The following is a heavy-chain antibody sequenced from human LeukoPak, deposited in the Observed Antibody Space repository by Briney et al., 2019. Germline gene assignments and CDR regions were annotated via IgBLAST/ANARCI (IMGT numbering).Heavy chain of an antibody. V-gene: IGHV1-8*01. CDR1: GYTFTSYD. CDR3: ARDPGGSSWRSYYYYMGV. D-gene: IGHD6-13*01. Sequence: ASVKVSCKASGYTFTSYDINWVRQATGQGLEWMGWMNPNSGSTGYAQKFQGRVTMTRNTSISTAYMELSSLRSEDTAVYYCARDPGGSSWRSYYYYMGVWGKGTTVTVSS. CDR2: MNPNSGST. J-gene: IGHJ6*03.